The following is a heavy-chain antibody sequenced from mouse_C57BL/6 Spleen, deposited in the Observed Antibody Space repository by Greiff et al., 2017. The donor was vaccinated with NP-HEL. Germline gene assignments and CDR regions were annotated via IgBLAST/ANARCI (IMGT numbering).Heavy chain of an antibody. Sequence: EVKLQESGPGLVKPSQSLSLTCSVTGYSITSGYYWNWIRQFPGNKLEWMGYISYDGSNNYNPSLKNRISITRDTSKNQFFLKLNSVTTEDTATYYCARAVIYYYGSSFDYWGQGTTLTVSS. D-gene: IGHD1-1*01. CDR2: ISYDGSN. V-gene: IGHV3-6*01. CDR3: ARAVIYYYGSSFDY. CDR1: GYSITSGYY. J-gene: IGHJ2*01.